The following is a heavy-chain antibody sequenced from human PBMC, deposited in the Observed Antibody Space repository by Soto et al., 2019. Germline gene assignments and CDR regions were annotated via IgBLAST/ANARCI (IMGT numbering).Heavy chain of an antibody. D-gene: IGHD2-2*01. CDR3: ACDYAVPAANLETFDY. J-gene: IGHJ4*02. Sequence: LSLTCSVSGGSISSGGYYWSGSRQHPEKRLEVIGNIYDSGSTYYNPSLKSRVTISIDTSKNQFSLKLSSVTAADTAVYSCACDYAVPAANLETFDYWGQGTLVTVSS. CDR2: IYDSGST. V-gene: IGHV4-31*03. CDR1: GGSISSGGYY.